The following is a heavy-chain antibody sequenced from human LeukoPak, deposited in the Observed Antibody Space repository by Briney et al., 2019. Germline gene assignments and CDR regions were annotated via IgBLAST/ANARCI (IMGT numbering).Heavy chain of an antibody. CDR1: RGSISSSSYY. CDR2: IYYSGST. Sequence: SETLSLTCIVSRGSISSSSYYWGWIRQPPGKGLEWIGSIYYSGSTYYNPSLKSRVTISVDTSKNLFSLKLSSVTAADTAVYYCARHHCSGGSCYWADAFDIWGQGTMVTVSS. J-gene: IGHJ3*02. D-gene: IGHD2-15*01. CDR3: ARHHCSGGSCYWADAFDI. V-gene: IGHV4-39*01.